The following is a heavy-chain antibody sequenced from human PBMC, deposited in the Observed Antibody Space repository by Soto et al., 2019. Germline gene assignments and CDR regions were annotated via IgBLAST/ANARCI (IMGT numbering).Heavy chain of an antibody. J-gene: IGHJ6*02. V-gene: IGHV3-21*01. CDR3: SGCSGGACHRNYGMDV. CDR1: GFTFSSCT. CDR2: ISPSTSNI. D-gene: IGHD2-15*01. Sequence: EVHLVESGGGLVKPGGSLRLSCAVSGFTFSSCTMNWVRQAPGKGLEWVSSISPSTSNIYYPDSVKGRFTISRDNAKNSLFLQMNCLRVEDTAVYYCSGCSGGACHRNYGMDVWGQGTTVTVSS.